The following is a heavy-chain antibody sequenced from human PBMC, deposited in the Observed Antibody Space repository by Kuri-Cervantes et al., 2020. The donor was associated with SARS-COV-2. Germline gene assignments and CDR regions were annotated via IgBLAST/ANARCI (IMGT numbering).Heavy chain of an antibody. J-gene: IGHJ5*02. CDR2: VKTNSGNT. CDR1: ETTFPNYD. D-gene: IGHD3-3*01. Sequence: ASVKVSCKAPETTFPNYDINWVRQATGQGLEWMGMVKTNSGNTLYAQIFQGRVTMTEDTSTGTAYMELSSLRSEDTAVYYCATSCVLPAGAGPIFGVVIDGCNWFDPWGQGTLVTVSS. CDR3: ATSCVLPAGAGPIFGVVIDGCNWFDP. V-gene: IGHV1-8*01.